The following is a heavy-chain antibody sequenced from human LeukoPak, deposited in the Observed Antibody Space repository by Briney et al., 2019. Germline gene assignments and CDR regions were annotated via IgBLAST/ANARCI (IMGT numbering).Heavy chain of an antibody. CDR1: GGTFSSYA. V-gene: IGHV1-69*13. J-gene: IGHJ3*02. Sequence: SVKVSCKASGGTFSSYAISWVRQAPGQGLEWMGGIIPIFGTANYAQKFQGRVTITADESTSTAYMELSSVRSEDTAVYYCATQGSSHDAFDIWGQGTMVTVSS. D-gene: IGHD1-26*01. CDR3: ATQGSSHDAFDI. CDR2: IIPIFGTA.